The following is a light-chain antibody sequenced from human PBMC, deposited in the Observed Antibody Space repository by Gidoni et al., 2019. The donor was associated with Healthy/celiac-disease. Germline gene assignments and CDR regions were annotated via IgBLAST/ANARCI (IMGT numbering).Light chain of an antibody. CDR1: QSVLYSSNNTNY. CDR2: WAS. CDR3: QQYYSTPPT. Sequence: DIVMTQSPDSLAVSLGERDTINCKSSQSVLYSSNNTNYLAWYQQKPGQPPKLLIYWASTRESGVSDRFSGSGSGTDFTLTISSLQAEDVAVYYCQQYYSTPPTFGGGTKVEIK. J-gene: IGKJ4*01. V-gene: IGKV4-1*01.